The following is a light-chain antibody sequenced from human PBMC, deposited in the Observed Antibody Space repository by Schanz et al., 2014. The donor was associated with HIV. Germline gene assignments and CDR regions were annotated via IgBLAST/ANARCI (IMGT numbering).Light chain of an antibody. V-gene: IGKV1-5*03. CDR3: QQYETSSLT. CDR1: QSISSW. Sequence: DIQMTQSPSTLSASVGDRVTITCRASQSISSWLAWYQQKPGKAPKLLIYKASSLESGVPSRFSVSGSVPEFALTISSLQPDDFAAYYCQQYETSSLTFGQGPKVEIK. J-gene: IGKJ1*01. CDR2: KAS.